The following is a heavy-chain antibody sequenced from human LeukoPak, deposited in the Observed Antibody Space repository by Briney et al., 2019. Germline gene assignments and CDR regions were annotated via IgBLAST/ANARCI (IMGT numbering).Heavy chain of an antibody. D-gene: IGHD3-9*01. CDR2: ISWSSGNI. CDR3: AKVLRYCDWHTTDAFDI. Sequence: PGGSLRLSCAASGFTFDDYAMHWVRQAPGKGLEWVSGISWSSGNIGYADSVKGRFTISRDNAKYSLYLHMNSLRADDTALYYCAKVLRYCDWHTTDAFDIWGQGTMVTVSS. V-gene: IGHV3-9*01. J-gene: IGHJ3*02. CDR1: GFTFDDYA.